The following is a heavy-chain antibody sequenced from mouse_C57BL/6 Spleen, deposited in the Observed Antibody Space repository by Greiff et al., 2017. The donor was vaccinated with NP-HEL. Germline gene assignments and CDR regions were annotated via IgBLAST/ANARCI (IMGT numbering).Heavy chain of an antibody. V-gene: IGHV1-82*01. CDR3: ARCGSSYFDY. CDR1: GYAFSSSW. D-gene: IGHD1-1*01. Sequence: VQLQQSGPELVKPGASVKISCKASGYAFSSSWMNWVNQSPGTGLEWLGRIYPGDVDTHSTGKFKGTATLTADHSSSPAYMQLSSLTSEDSAVYFCARCGSSYFDYGGKGTTLTVSS. CDR2: IYPGDVDT. J-gene: IGHJ2*01.